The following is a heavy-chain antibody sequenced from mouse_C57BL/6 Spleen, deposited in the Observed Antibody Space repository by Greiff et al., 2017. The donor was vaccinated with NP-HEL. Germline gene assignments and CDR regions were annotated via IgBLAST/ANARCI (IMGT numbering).Heavy chain of an antibody. CDR2: ISSGSSTI. D-gene: IGHD1-1*01. V-gene: IGHV5-17*01. J-gene: IGHJ4*01. CDR1: GFTFSDYG. CDR3: AREGFIRAMDY. Sequence: EVHLVESGGGLVKPGGSLKLSCAASGFTFSDYGMHWVRQAPEKGLEWVAYISSGSSTIYYADTVKGRFTISRDNAKNTLFLQMTSLRSEDTAMYYCAREGFIRAMDYWGQGTSVTVSS.